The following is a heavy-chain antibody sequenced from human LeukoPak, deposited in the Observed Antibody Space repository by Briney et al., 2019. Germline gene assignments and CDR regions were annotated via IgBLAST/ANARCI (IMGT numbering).Heavy chain of an antibody. CDR2: ISYDGGNK. D-gene: IGHD6-19*01. Sequence: GGSLRLSCAASGFTFSSYAMHWVRQAPGKGLEWVAVISYDGGNKYYADSVKGRFTISRDNSKNTLYLQMNSLRAEDTAVYYCARVGIAVAGSFDCWGQGTLVTVSS. V-gene: IGHV3-30*04. J-gene: IGHJ4*02. CDR3: ARVGIAVAGSFDC. CDR1: GFTFSSYA.